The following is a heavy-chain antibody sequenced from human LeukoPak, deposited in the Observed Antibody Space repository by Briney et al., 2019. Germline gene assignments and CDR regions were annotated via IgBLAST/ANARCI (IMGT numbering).Heavy chain of an antibody. CDR3: ARELVRIPNWFDP. CDR2: IYYSGST. J-gene: IGHJ5*02. D-gene: IGHD3-10*01. V-gene: IGHV4-30-4*08. CDR1: GDSISGGDYS. Sequence: SQSVSLTCTVSGDSISGGDYSWSWIRQPPGKGLEWIGYIYYSGSTYYNPSLKSRVTISVDTSKNQFSLKLSSVTAADTAVYYCARELVRIPNWFDPWGQGTLVTVSS.